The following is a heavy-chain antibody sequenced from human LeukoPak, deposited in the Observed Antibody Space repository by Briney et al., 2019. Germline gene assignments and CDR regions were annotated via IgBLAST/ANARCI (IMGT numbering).Heavy chain of an antibody. CDR3: ARGQLERISGYYYGMDV. J-gene: IGHJ6*02. D-gene: IGHD1-1*01. Sequence: PSETLSLTCTVSGGSINSYYWSWIRQPPGKGLEWIGYIFYSGSTNYNPSLKSRVTISVDTSKSQFSLKLSSVTAADTAAYFCARGQLERISGYYYGMDVWGQGTTVTVSS. CDR2: IFYSGST. V-gene: IGHV4-59*01. CDR1: GGSINSYY.